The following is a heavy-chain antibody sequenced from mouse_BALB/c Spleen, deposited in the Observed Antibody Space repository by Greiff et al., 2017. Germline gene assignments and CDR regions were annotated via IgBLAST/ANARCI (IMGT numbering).Heavy chain of an antibody. CDR1: GYTFTSYT. CDR2: INPSSGYT. Sequence: VQLQQSAAELARPGASVKMSCKASGYTFTSYTMHWVKQRPGQGLEWIGYINPSSGYTEYNQKFKDKTTLTADKSSSTAYMQLSSLTSEDSAVYYCARSPLLRLPPLYWYFDVWGAGTTVTVSS. J-gene: IGHJ1*01. V-gene: IGHV1-4*02. D-gene: IGHD1-2*01. CDR3: ARSPLLRLPPLYWYFDV.